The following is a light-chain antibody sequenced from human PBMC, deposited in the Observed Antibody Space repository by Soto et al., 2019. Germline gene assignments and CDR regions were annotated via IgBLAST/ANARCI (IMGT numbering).Light chain of an antibody. CDR2: AAS. J-gene: IGKJ1*01. V-gene: IGKV1-27*01. CDR1: QGISNY. Sequence: DIQMTQSPSSLSASVGDRVTITCRASQGISNYLAWYQQKPGKVPKLLIYAASTLQSGVPSRFSGSGSGTEFTLTISSLQPEDVASCYCQKYNSAPRAFGKGTKVEIK. CDR3: QKYNSAPRA.